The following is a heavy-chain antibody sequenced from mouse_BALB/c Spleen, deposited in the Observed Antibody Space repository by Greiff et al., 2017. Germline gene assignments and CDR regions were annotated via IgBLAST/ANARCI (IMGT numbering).Heavy chain of an antibody. J-gene: IGHJ2*01. Sequence: EVQRVESGPGLVKPSQSLSLTCSVTGYSITSGYYWNWIRQFPGNKLEWMGYISYDGSNNYNPSLKNRISITRDTSKNQFFLKLNSVTTEDTATYYCASGRYGLFDYWGQGTTLTVSS. CDR3: ASGRYGLFDY. V-gene: IGHV3-6*02. CDR1: GYSITSGYY. CDR2: ISYDGSN. D-gene: IGHD2-14*01.